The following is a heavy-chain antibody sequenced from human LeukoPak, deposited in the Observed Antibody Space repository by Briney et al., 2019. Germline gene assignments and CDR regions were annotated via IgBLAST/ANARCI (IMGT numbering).Heavy chain of an antibody. D-gene: IGHD5-12*01. CDR1: GFTFSSYR. J-gene: IGHJ4*02. V-gene: IGHV3-7*01. Sequence: PGGSLRLSCAASGFTFSSYRMSWVRQAPGKGLEWVANIKQDGSEKNYVDSVKGRFTISRDNAKNSLELQMNNLRDEDTAVYYCARAGGYASSWAYWGQGTLVTVSS. CDR3: ARAGGYASSWAY. CDR2: IKQDGSEK.